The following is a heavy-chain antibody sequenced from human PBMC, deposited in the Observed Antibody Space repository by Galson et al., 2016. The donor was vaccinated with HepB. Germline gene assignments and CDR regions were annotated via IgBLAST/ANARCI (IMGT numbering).Heavy chain of an antibody. V-gene: IGHV3-23*01. CDR3: AKAGYDYRHYPVDV. CDR2: ISASGGST. D-gene: IGHD5-12*01. CDR1: EFTFSSFV. J-gene: IGHJ6*02. Sequence: SLRLSCAASEFTFSSFVMGWVRQAPGKGLEWVSAISASGGSTYYADSVKGRSAISRDDSKNTVYLQMHSLRAEDTAVYFCAKAGYDYRHYPVDVWGQGTTVTVSS.